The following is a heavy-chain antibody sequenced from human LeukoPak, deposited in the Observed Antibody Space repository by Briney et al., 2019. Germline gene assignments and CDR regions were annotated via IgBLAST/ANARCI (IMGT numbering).Heavy chain of an antibody. Sequence: PGGSLRLSCAASGFSFSRYYTSWVRQTPGKALEWISYIPTSGISVQYADSVRGRFTASRDDAKNSLHLQMDSLRVEDTAVYYCTRAVGLGPGAHFDQWGQGALVIVSS. CDR1: GFSFSRYY. V-gene: IGHV3-11*01. CDR3: TRAVGLGPGAHFDQ. D-gene: IGHD1-26*01. CDR2: IPTSGISV. J-gene: IGHJ4*02.